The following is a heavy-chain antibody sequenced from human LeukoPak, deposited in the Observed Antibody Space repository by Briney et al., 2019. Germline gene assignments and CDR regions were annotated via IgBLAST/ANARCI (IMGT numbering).Heavy chain of an antibody. CDR3: ARDSHSGSYYTDY. D-gene: IGHD1-26*01. CDR2: IYHSGST. Sequence: SETLSLTCAVSGGSISSSNWWSWVRQPPGKGLEWIGEIYHSGSTNYNPSLKSRVTISIDKSKNQFSLELTSVTAADTAVYYCARDSHSGSYYTDYWGQGTLVTVSS. J-gene: IGHJ4*02. V-gene: IGHV4-4*02. CDR1: GGSISSSNW.